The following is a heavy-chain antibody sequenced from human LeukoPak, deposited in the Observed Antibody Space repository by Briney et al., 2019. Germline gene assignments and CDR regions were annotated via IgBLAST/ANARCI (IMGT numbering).Heavy chain of an antibody. CDR3: AREGGHYYDSSGYSYYFDY. V-gene: IGHV3-48*01. CDR1: GFTFSSYS. D-gene: IGHD3-22*01. CDR2: ISSSSSTI. Sequence: GGSLRLSCAASGFTFSSYSMNWVRQAPGKGLEWVSYISSSSSTIYYANSVKGRFTTSRDNAKNSLYLQMNSLRAEDTAVYYCAREGGHYYDSSGYSYYFDYWGQGTLVTVSS. J-gene: IGHJ4*02.